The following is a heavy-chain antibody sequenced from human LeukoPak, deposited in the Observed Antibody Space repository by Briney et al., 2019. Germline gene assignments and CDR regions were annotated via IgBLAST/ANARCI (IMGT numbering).Heavy chain of an antibody. D-gene: IGHD2-2*01. V-gene: IGHV3-66*01. CDR3: AKTTDCSSTSCYSGYYYYGMDV. CDR2: IYSGGDA. CDR1: GFTVSSNF. Sequence: GGSLRLSCAASGFTVSSNFMGWVRQAPGKGLEWVSVIYSGGDAHYADSVKGRFTISRDNSKNMIYLEMSSLKAEDTAVYYCAKTTDCSSTSCYSGYYYYGMDVWGQGTTVTVSS. J-gene: IGHJ6*02.